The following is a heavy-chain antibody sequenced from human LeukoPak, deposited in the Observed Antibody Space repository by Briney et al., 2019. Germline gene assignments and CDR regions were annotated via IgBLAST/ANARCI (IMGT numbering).Heavy chain of an antibody. CDR1: GGSIRSYY. V-gene: IGHV4-59*01. D-gene: IGHD6-13*01. CDR2: IFYSGGA. Sequence: SETLSLTCTVSGGSIRSYYWSWIRQPQGKGLEWIGYIFYSGGANYNPSLKSRVTISVDTSKNQFSLKLTSVTAADTAVYYCARVYYSNSYDYWYFDLWGRGTLVTVSS. J-gene: IGHJ2*01. CDR3: ARVYYSNSYDYWYFDL.